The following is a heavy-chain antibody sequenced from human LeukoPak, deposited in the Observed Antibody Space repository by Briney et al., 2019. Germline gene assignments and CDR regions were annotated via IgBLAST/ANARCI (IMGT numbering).Heavy chain of an antibody. J-gene: IGHJ3*02. V-gene: IGHV5-51*01. CDR1: GYSFTSYW. Sequence: GESLKIPCKGSGYSFTSYWIGWVRQMPGKGLEWMGVIYPGDSDTRYSPSFQGQVTISADKSISTAYLQWSSLKASDTAMYYCARPYYDSSGYGDAFDIWGQGTMVTVSS. CDR2: IYPGDSDT. D-gene: IGHD3-22*01. CDR3: ARPYYDSSGYGDAFDI.